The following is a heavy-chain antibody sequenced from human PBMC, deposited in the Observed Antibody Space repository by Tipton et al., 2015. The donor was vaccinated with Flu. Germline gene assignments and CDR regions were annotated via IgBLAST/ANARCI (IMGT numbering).Heavy chain of an antibody. CDR3: ARGFIRLCDY. Sequence: SLRLSCAASGFGFSNFWMTWVRQTPGKGLEWVATINHDGYEIYYVDSVRGRFSISRDNAKNSLYLQMNGLRAEDTAVYYCARGFIRLCDYWGQGTLVTVSS. D-gene: IGHD3-16*01. CDR1: GFGFSNFW. J-gene: IGHJ4*02. CDR2: INHDGYEI. V-gene: IGHV3-7*01.